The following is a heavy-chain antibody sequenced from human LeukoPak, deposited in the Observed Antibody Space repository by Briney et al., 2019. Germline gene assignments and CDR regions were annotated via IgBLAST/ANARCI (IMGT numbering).Heavy chain of an antibody. V-gene: IGHV1-18*01. CDR3: ARDSAMVRGVIINYFDY. D-gene: IGHD3-10*01. Sequence: ASVKVSCKASGYTFTNYGITWARQAPGQGLEWLGWISAENGDTSYPQSLQDRVTVTIDTSTSTAYMELRSLRSDDTAVYYCARDSAMVRGVIINYFDYWGQGTLVSVSS. J-gene: IGHJ4*02. CDR1: GYTFTNYG. CDR2: ISAENGDT.